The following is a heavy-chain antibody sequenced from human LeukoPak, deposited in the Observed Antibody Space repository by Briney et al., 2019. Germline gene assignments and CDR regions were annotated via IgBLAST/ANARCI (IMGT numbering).Heavy chain of an antibody. D-gene: IGHD2-15*01. CDR1: GLIFSKYW. Sequence: GSLRLSCAASGLIFSKYWMTWVRQPPGKGLEWIGSIHYSGSTNYNPSLKSRVTISVDTSKNQFSLKLSSVTAADTAVYYCARGYCSGGSCYSYYYYNYMDVWGKGTTVTVSS. CDR2: IHYSGST. J-gene: IGHJ6*03. CDR3: ARGYCSGGSCYSYYYYNYMDV. V-gene: IGHV4-4*02.